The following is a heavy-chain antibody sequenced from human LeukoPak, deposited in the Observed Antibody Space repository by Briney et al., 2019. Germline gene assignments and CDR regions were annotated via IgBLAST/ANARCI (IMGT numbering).Heavy chain of an antibody. D-gene: IGHD6-19*01. CDR1: GYIFSTYG. CDR2: ISGYNGNT. J-gene: IGHJ4*02. Sequence: ASVKVSCKASGYIFSTYGISWVRQAPGQGLEWMGCISGYNGNTNYAQKLQDRVTMTTDTSTSTAYMELRSLRSDDTAVYYCARRRSEEFDFDCWGQGTLVTVSS. V-gene: IGHV1-18*01. CDR3: ARRRSEEFDFDC.